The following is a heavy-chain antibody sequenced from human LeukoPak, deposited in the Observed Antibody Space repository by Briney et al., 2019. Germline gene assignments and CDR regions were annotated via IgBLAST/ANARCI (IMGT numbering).Heavy chain of an antibody. J-gene: IGHJ4*02. CDR3: ARDESWRFGESNFDY. CDR2: INAGNGNT. CDR1: GYTFTSYA. D-gene: IGHD3-10*01. V-gene: IGHV1-3*01. Sequence: ASVKVSCKASGYTFTSYAMHWVRQAPGQRLEWMGWINAGNGNTKYSQKFQGRVTITRDTSASTAYMELSSLRSEDTAVYYCARDESWRFGESNFDYWGQGTLVTVSS.